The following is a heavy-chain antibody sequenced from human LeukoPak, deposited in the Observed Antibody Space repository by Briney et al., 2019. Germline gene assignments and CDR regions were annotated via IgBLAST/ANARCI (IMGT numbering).Heavy chain of an antibody. D-gene: IGHD6-6*01. CDR1: GFTLSPYG. V-gene: IGHV3-48*01. J-gene: IGHJ4*02. CDR3: VRDPSSVRLPFGS. CDR2: ISASSSGI. Sequence: GGSLRLSCAVSGFTLSPYGMNWVRQAPGKGLEWISHISASSSGIFYADSVKGRFITSRDNTRSSLYLQMNSLRAEDTAVYYCVRDPSSVRLPFGSWGQGTLVTASS.